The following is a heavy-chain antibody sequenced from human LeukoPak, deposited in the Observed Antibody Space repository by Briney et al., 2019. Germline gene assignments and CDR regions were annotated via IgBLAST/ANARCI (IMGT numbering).Heavy chain of an antibody. V-gene: IGHV1-2*02. CDR1: GYTFTGYY. CDR3: ARALWVGDYDFWSGYYFDY. J-gene: IGHJ4*02. Sequence: ASVKVSCKASGYTFTGYYMHWVRQAPGQGLEWMGWINPNSGGTNYAQKFQGRVTMTRDTSISTAYVELGRLRSDDTAVYYCARALWVGDYDFWSGYYFDYWGQGTLVTVSS. D-gene: IGHD3-3*01. CDR2: INPNSGGT.